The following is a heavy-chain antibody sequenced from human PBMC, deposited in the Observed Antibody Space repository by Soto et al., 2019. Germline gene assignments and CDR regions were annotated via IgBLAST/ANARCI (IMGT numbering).Heavy chain of an antibody. J-gene: IGHJ3*02. D-gene: IGHD3-16*01. CDR1: GGSISSSSYY. V-gene: IGHV4-39*01. Sequence: QLQLQESGPGLVKPSETLSLTCTVSGGSISSSSYYWGWIRQPPGKGLEWIGSIAYSGSTYDNPSLKSRVTISVDKSKNQFSLKLSSVTAADTAVYYGPRGVDALDIWGQGTMVTVSS. CDR3: PRGVDALDI. CDR2: IAYSGST.